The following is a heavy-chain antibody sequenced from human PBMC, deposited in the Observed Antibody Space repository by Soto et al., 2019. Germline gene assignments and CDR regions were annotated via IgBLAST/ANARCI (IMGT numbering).Heavy chain of an antibody. CDR1: GFTFSSYG. D-gene: IGHD6-13*01. CDR2: IWYDGSNK. Sequence: GGSLRLSCAASGFTFSSYGMHWVRQAPGKGLEWVAVIWYDGSNKYYADSVKGRFTISRDNSKNTLYLQMNSLRAEDTAVYYCARTFIESIAAAPITYGMDVWGQGTTVTVSS. V-gene: IGHV3-33*01. CDR3: ARTFIESIAAAPITYGMDV. J-gene: IGHJ6*02.